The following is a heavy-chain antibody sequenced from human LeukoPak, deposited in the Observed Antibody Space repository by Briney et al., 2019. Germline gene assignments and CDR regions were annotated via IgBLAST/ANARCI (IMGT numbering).Heavy chain of an antibody. Sequence: GGSLRLSCAASAFTFSSYWMHWVRQAPGKGLVWVSRINSDGSSTSYADSVKGRFTISRDNAKNSLYLQMNSLRDEDTAVYYCARDLGSSNWYVGWFDPWGQGTLVTVSS. D-gene: IGHD6-13*01. CDR2: INSDGSST. J-gene: IGHJ5*02. CDR1: AFTFSSYW. CDR3: ARDLGSSNWYVGWFDP. V-gene: IGHV3-74*01.